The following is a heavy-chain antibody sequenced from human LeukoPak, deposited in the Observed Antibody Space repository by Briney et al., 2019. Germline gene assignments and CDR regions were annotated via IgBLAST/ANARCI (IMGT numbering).Heavy chain of an antibody. V-gene: IGHV3-21*01. CDR2: ISSGGTYV. J-gene: IGHJ4*02. CDR1: GFTFKTYS. D-gene: IGHD3-16*01. CDR3: ARGGSTYFDY. Sequence: MSGGSLRLSCVVSGFTFKTYSMNWVRQAPGKGLEWVSSISSGGTYVDYADSVKGQFTISRDNAKNTLYLQMNSLRAEDTAVYYCARGGSTYFDYWGQGTLVTVSS.